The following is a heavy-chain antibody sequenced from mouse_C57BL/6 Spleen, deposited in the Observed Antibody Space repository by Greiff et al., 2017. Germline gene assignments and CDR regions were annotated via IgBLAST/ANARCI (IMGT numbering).Heavy chain of an antibody. V-gene: IGHV1-54*01. CDR1: GYAFTNYL. Sequence: VQLQQSGAELVRPGTSVKVSCKASGYAFTNYLIEWVKQRPGQGLEWIGVINPGSGGTNYNEKFKGKGTLTADKSSSTAYMQLRSLTSEDSAVYVCARGDYYGSSSRNWFAYWGQGTLVTVSA. D-gene: IGHD1-1*01. J-gene: IGHJ3*01. CDR3: ARGDYYGSSSRNWFAY. CDR2: INPGSGGT.